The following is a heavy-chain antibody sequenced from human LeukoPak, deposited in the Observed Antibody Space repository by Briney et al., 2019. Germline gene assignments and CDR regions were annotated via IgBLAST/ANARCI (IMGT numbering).Heavy chain of an antibody. J-gene: IGHJ5*02. CDR3: ARRKSYSGSYHVWFDP. V-gene: IGHV4-34*01. CDR2: INHSGST. D-gene: IGHD1-26*01. CDR1: GGSLSGYY. Sequence: PSETLSLTCVVYGGSLSGYYWSWIRQPPGKVLQWIGEINHSGSTNYNPSLKSRVTISVDTSKNQFSLKLSSVTAADTAVYYCARRKSYSGSYHVWFDPWGQGTLVTVSS.